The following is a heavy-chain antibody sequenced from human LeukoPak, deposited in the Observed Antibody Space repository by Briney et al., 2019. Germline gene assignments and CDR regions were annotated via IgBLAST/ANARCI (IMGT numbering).Heavy chain of an antibody. D-gene: IGHD6-19*01. J-gene: IGHJ6*02. CDR2: IYYSGST. CDR1: GGSISSYY. Sequence: SETLSLTCTVSGGSISSYYWSWIRQPPGKGLEWIGCIYYSGSTNYNPSLKSRVTISVDTSKNQFSLKLSSVTAADTAVYYCARAGAVADPYYYYGMDVWGQGTTVTVSS. V-gene: IGHV4-59*01. CDR3: ARAGAVADPYYYYGMDV.